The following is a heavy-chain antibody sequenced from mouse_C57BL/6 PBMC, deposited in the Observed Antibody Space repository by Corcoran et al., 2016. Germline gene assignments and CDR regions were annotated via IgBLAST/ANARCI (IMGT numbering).Heavy chain of an antibody. V-gene: IGHV1-85*01. CDR1: GYTFTSYD. D-gene: IGHD2-4*01. CDR3: ARRGDYDGGAMDY. Sequence: QVQLQQSGPELVKPGASVKLSCKASGYTFTSYDINGVKQRPGQGLEWIGWIYPRDGSTKYNEKFKGKATLTVDTSSSTAYMELHSLTSEDSAVYFCARRGDYDGGAMDYWGQGTSVTVSS. CDR2: IYPRDGST. J-gene: IGHJ4*01.